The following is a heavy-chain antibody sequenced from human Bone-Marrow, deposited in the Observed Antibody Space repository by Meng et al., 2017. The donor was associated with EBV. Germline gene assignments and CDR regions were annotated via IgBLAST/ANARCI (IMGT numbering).Heavy chain of an antibody. Sequence: VPLLGSGGALVQPGGSLTLSCAASEFTLRRYWMHWVRQGPGKEPLWVSRINEDGTITNYADSVKGRFTISRDNAKNTLYLQMNNLRAEDTAVYYCSRDLAGSDDYWGRGTLVTVSS. CDR1: EFTLRRYW. CDR3: SRDLAGSDDY. CDR2: INEDGTIT. D-gene: IGHD1-14*01. J-gene: IGHJ4*02. V-gene: IGHV3-74*01.